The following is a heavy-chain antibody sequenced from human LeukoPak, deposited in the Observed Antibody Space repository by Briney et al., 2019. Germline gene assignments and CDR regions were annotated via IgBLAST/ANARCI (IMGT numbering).Heavy chain of an antibody. V-gene: IGHV3-30-3*01. D-gene: IGHD6-19*01. J-gene: IGHJ4*02. CDR2: ISYDGSNK. CDR1: GFTFSNTW. Sequence: GGSLRLSCAASGFTFSNTWMNWVRQAPGKGLEWVAVISYDGSNKYYADSVKGRFTISRDNSKNTLYLQMNSLRAEDTAVYYCARDRDSSGWYGLDYWGRGTLVTVSS. CDR3: ARDRDSSGWYGLDY.